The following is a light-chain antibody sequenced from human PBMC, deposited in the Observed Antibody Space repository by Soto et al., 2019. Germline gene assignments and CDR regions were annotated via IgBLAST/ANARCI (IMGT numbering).Light chain of an antibody. CDR1: ISNIGKDT. J-gene: IGLJ3*02. V-gene: IGLV1-44*01. CDR2: NDD. Sequence: QSVLTKPPSVSGTPGLRVNLSCSWGISNIGKDTVNWYQQLPGTAPKLLMFNDDTRPSGVPDRFSGSRSGTSASLAISGLQSDDGAVYCCSTWDDSLNGWVFGGGTKVTVL. CDR3: STWDDSLNGWV.